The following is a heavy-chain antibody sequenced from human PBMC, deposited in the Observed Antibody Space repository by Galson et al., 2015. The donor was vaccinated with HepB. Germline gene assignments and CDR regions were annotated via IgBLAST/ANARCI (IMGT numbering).Heavy chain of an antibody. CDR1: GYTFTNYY. V-gene: IGHV1-2*02. D-gene: IGHD6-13*01. CDR2: INPNSGGT. Sequence: SVKVSCKASGYTFTNYYMHWVRQAPGQGLECMGWINPNSGGTNYAQRFQGRVTMTRDTSVSTAYMELSRLTSDDTAVYYCARDPNLSSGYGGLGYSDYYYMDVWGEGTTVTVSS. J-gene: IGHJ6*03. CDR3: ARDPNLSSGYGGLGYSDYYYMDV.